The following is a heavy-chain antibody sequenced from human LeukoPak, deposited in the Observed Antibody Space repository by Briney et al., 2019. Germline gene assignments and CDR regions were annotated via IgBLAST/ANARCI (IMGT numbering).Heavy chain of an antibody. V-gene: IGHV3-23*01. CDR1: GITFSSHA. J-gene: IGHJ6*03. CDR2: ISGSGGHT. D-gene: IGHD5-24*01. CDR3: AKGGAATMRDGYNYYYYYMEV. Sequence: GGSLRLSCAASGITFSSHAMSWVRQAPGQGLEWVSLISGSGGHTYYGDSVKGRFTISRDNSTNRLYLQMNSLRPEDTAVYYCAKGGAATMRDGYNYYYYYMEVWGRGTTVTVSS.